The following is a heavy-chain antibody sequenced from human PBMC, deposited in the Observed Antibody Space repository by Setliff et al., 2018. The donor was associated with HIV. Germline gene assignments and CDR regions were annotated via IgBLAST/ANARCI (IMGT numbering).Heavy chain of an antibody. V-gene: IGHV4-39*01. CDR2: IYYSGST. CDR1: GGSIISSTYF. CDR3: ARLLVAGMLFDY. D-gene: IGHD2-15*01. J-gene: IGHJ4*02. Sequence: SETLSLPCTVSGGSIISSTYFWGWIRQPPGKGLECIGNIYYSGSTSYNPSLKSRVTLSVDTSKNQFSLKLSSVTAADTAVYYCARLLVAGMLFDYWGQGTLVTVSS.